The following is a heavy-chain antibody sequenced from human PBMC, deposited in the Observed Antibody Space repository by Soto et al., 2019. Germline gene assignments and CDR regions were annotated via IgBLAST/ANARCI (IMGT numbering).Heavy chain of an antibody. J-gene: IGHJ4*02. CDR3: ARAAPRYCSGGSCCPGRDY. D-gene: IGHD2-15*01. CDR2: INHSGST. CDR1: GGSFSGYY. Sequence: SETLSLTCAVYGGSFSGYYWSWIRQPPGKGLDWIGEINHSGSTNYNPSLKSRVTISVDTSKNQFSLKLSSVTAADTAVYYCARAAPRYCSGGSCCPGRDYWGRGTLVTVSS. V-gene: IGHV4-34*01.